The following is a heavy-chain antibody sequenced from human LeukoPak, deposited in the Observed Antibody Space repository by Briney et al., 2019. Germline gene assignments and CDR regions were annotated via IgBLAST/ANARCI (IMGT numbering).Heavy chain of an antibody. CDR1: GFTFSSYS. D-gene: IGHD2-21*02. CDR3: ARDPLSYCGGDCYHTQAEYFQH. Sequence: PGRSLRLSCAASGFTFSSYSMNWVRQAPGKGLEWVSSISSSSSYIYYADSVKGRFTISRDNAKNSLYLQMNSLRAEDTAVYYCARDPLSYCGGDCYHTQAEYFQHWGQGTLVTVSS. V-gene: IGHV3-21*01. J-gene: IGHJ1*01. CDR2: ISSSSSYI.